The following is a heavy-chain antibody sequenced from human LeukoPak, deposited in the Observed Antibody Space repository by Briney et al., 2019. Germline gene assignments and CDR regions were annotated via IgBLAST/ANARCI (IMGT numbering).Heavy chain of an antibody. CDR1: GGSISSGSYY. CDR3: ARDTGGTSDKWFDP. Sequence: SQTLSLTCTVSGGSISSGSYYWSWIRQPAGKGLEWIGRIYTSGSTNYNPSLKSRVTISVDTSKNQFSLKLSSVTAADTAVYYCARDTGGTSDKWFDPWGQGTLVTVSS. CDR2: IYTSGST. D-gene: IGHD2-2*01. V-gene: IGHV4-61*02. J-gene: IGHJ5*02.